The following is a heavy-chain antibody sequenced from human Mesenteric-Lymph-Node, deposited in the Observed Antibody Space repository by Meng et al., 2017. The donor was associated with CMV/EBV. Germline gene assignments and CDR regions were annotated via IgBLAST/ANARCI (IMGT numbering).Heavy chain of an antibody. Sequence: GESLKISCAASGFTFSKYEMNWVRQAPRKGLEWLSYISSSGDRTYYADSVKGRFIVSRDNAKSSLFLQMDSLKPEDTAIYYCTNSVGQWLDWFAPWGQGTLVTVSS. CDR3: TNSVGQWLDWFAP. D-gene: IGHD6-19*01. V-gene: IGHV3-48*03. CDR1: GFTFSKYE. J-gene: IGHJ5*02. CDR2: ISSSGDRT.